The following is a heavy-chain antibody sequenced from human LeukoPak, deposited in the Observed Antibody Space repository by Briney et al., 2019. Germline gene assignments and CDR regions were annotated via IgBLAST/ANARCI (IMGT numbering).Heavy chain of an antibody. CDR1: GYTFTGYY. CDR3: ARAPHIVATIESDY. Sequence: ASVKVSCKASGYTFTGYYMHWVRQAPGQGLEWMGWINPNSGGTNYAQKFQGRVTMTRDTSISTAYMELSRLRSDDTALYYCARAPHIVATIESDYWGQGTLVTVSS. D-gene: IGHD5-12*01. CDR2: INPNSGGT. V-gene: IGHV1-2*02. J-gene: IGHJ4*02.